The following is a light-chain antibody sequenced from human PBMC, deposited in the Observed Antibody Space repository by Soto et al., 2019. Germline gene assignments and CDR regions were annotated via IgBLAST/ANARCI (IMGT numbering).Light chain of an antibody. CDR3: QQSFSVPIT. V-gene: IGKV1-39*01. CDR2: SAS. J-gene: IGKJ5*01. CDR1: QSIAGY. Sequence: DIQVTQSPSSLSASVGDRVTITCRASQSIAGYLSWYQQRPGKAPKLLIYSASSLQRGVPSRFSGSGSGTDFSLTINGLQPEDFATYFCQQSFSVPITFGQGTRLEIK.